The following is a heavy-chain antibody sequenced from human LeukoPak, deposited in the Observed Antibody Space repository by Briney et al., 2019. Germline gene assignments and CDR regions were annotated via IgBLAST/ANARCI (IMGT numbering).Heavy chain of an antibody. CDR3: ARGQGSSWYHYYYYYGMDV. CDR2: INHSGST. V-gene: IGHV4-34*01. J-gene: IGHJ6*02. CDR1: GGSISSYY. D-gene: IGHD6-13*01. Sequence: SETLSLTCTVSGGSISSYYWSWIRQPPGKGLEWIGEINHSGSTNYNPSLKSRVTISVDTSKNQFSLKLSSVTAADTAVYYCARGQGSSWYHYYYYYGMDVWGQGTTVTVSS.